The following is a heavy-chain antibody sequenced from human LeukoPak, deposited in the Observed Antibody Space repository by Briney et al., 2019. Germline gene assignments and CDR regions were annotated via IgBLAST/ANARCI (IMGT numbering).Heavy chain of an antibody. Sequence: ASVKVSCKASGYTFASYDINWVRQATGQGLEWMGWMNPNSGNTGYAQKFQGRVTITRNTSISTAYMELSSLRSEDTAVYYCARARGGPYCSSTSCYSFDCWGQGTLVTVSS. J-gene: IGHJ4*02. D-gene: IGHD2-2*01. V-gene: IGHV1-8*03. CDR3: ARARGGPYCSSTSCYSFDC. CDR1: GYTFASYD. CDR2: MNPNSGNT.